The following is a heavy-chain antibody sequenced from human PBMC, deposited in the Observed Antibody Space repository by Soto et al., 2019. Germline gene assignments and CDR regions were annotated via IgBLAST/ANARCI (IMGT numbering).Heavy chain of an antibody. D-gene: IGHD3-22*01. CDR2: IIPIFGTA. J-gene: IGHJ4*02. CDR1: GGTFSSYA. Sequence: SVKVSCKASGGTFSSYAISWARQAPGQGLEWIGGIIPIFGTANYAQKFQGRVTITADESTSTAYMELSSLRSEDTAVYYCAREGSSDYYDYWGQGTLVTVSS. CDR3: AREGSSDYYDY. V-gene: IGHV1-69*13.